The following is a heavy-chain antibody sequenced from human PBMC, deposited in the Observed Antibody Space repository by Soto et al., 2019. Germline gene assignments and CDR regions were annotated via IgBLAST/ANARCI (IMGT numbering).Heavy chain of an antibody. D-gene: IGHD3-16*01. J-gene: IGHJ5*02. CDR3: ARACFYVWGSYDLWFDP. Sequence: PSGTLFHTCAFSGGSIISGGYSWSWIRQPPGKGLEWIGYIYHSGSTYYNPSLKSRVTISVDRSKNQFSLKLSSVTAADTAVYYCARACFYVWGSYDLWFDPWGQGTLVTVSS. V-gene: IGHV4-30-2*01. CDR1: GGSIISGGYS. CDR2: IYHSGST.